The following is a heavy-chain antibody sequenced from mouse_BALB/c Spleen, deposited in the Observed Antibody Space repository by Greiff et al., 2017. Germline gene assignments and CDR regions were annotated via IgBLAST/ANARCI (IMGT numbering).Heavy chain of an antibody. CDR1: GYTFTSYW. CDR2: IYPGNSDT. J-gene: IGHJ3*01. D-gene: IGHD1-1*01. CDR3: TREGYYGSSAWFAY. V-gene: IGHV1-5*01. Sequence: EVQLQESGTVLARPGASVKMSCKASGYTFTSYWMHWVKQRPGQGLEWIGAIYPGNSDTSYNQKFKGKAKLTAVTSSSTAYMELSSLTNEDSAVYYCTREGYYGSSAWFAYWGQGTLVTVSA.